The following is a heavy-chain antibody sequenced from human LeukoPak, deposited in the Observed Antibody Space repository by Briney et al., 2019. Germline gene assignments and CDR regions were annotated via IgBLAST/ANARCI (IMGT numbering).Heavy chain of an antibody. D-gene: IGHD6-6*01. CDR2: ISGSGGRT. CDR3: AKAAQVAGRPNLGGHFDY. J-gene: IGHJ4*02. Sequence: GGSLRLSCAAPEFTFSSYAMSWVRQAPGKGLEWVSAISGSGGRTYYAESVKGRFTISRDNNENTLYLQMNSLRAEDTAVYYCAKAAQVAGRPNLGGHFDYWGQGTLVTVSS. CDR1: EFTFSSYA. V-gene: IGHV3-23*01.